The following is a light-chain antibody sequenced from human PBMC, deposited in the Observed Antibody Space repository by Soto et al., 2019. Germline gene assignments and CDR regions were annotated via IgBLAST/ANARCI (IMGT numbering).Light chain of an antibody. V-gene: IGLV2-18*02. CDR2: DVS. Sequence: QSALTQPPSVSGSPGQSVTISCTGTSSDVGSYNRVSWYQQPPGTAPKLMIYDVSNRPSAVPDRFSGSKSGNTASLTISGLQPEDESDYDCSSFTSSSTYGFGTGTKLTVL. J-gene: IGLJ1*01. CDR1: SSDVGSYNR. CDR3: SSFTSSSTYG.